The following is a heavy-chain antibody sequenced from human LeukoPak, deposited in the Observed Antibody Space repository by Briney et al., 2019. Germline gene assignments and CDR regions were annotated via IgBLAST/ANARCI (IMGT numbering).Heavy chain of an antibody. CDR2: IIPIFGTA. J-gene: IGHJ3*02. Sequence: ASVKVSCKASGGTFSSYAISWVRQAPGQGLEWMGGIIPIFGTANYAQKFQGRVTLTEDRFSDTAYMELSSLTSEDTAVYYCATHNNETYYKNAFDIWGQGTMVTVSS. CDR3: ATHNNETYYKNAFDI. D-gene: IGHD1-26*01. V-gene: IGHV1-69*06. CDR1: GGTFSSYA.